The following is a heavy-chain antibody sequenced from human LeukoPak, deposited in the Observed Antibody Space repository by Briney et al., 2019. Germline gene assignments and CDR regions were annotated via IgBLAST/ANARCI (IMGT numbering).Heavy chain of an antibody. CDR3: ASNAGGYSSSWYLFGPTSGDWFDP. CDR2: MNPNSGNT. D-gene: IGHD6-13*01. J-gene: IGHJ5*02. CDR1: GYTFTSYD. Sequence: SVKVSCKASGYTFTSYDINWVRQATGQGLEWMGWMNPNSGNTGYAQKFQGRVTMTRNTSISTAYMELSSLRSEDTAVYYCASNAGGYSSSWYLFGPTSGDWFDPRGQGTLVTVSS. V-gene: IGHV1-8*01.